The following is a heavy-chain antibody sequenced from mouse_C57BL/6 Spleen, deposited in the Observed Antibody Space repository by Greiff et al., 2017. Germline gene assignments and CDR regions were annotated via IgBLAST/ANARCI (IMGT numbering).Heavy chain of an antibody. CDR2: INPNNGGT. J-gene: IGHJ1*03. D-gene: IGHD2-3*01. CDR3: ARERDGSHWYFDV. CDR1: GYTFTDYN. V-gene: IGHV1-22*01. Sequence: VHVKQSGPELVKPGASVKMSCKASGYTFTDYNMHWVKQSHGKSLEWIGYINPNNGGTSYNQKFKGKATLTVNKSSSTAYMELRSLTSEDSAVYYCARERDGSHWYFDVWGTGTTVTVSS.